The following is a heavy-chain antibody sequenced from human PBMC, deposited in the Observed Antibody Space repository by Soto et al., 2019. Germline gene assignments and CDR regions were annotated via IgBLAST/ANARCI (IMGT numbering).Heavy chain of an antibody. CDR3: ARDGSLDCSSTSCYTSRLNWFDP. CDR2: ISAYNGNT. D-gene: IGHD2-2*02. J-gene: IGHJ5*02. Sequence: WASVKVSCKASGYTFTSYGISWVRQAPGQGLEWMGWISAYNGNTNYAQKLQGRVTMTTDTSTSTAYMELRSLRSDDTAVYYCARDGSLDCSSTSCYTSRLNWFDPWGQGTLVTVSS. CDR1: GYTFTSYG. V-gene: IGHV1-18*01.